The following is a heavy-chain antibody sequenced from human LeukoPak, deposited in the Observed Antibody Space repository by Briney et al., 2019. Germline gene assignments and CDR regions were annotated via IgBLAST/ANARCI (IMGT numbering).Heavy chain of an antibody. CDR1: GFTFSSYA. V-gene: IGHV3-23*01. CDR2: ISGRGGST. D-gene: IGHD3-3*01. J-gene: IGHJ4*02. Sequence: GGSLRLSCAASGFTFSSYAMSWVRQAPGKGLEWVSAISGRGGSTYYADSVKGRFTISRDNSKNTLYLQMNSLRAEDTAVYYCAKDIYYDFWSGYYGTFDYWGQGTLVTVSS. CDR3: AKDIYYDFWSGYYGTFDY.